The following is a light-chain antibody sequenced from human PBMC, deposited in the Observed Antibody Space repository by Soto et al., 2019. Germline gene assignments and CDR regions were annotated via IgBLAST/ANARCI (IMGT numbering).Light chain of an antibody. Sequence: QSALTQPASVSGSPGQSITISCTGTSSDVGGYNYVSWYQQHPGKAPKLMIYEVSNRPSGVSNRFSGSNSGNTASLTISGLQAEDEADYYCSSYTSSSTLVVFGGGTKVTVL. J-gene: IGLJ2*01. CDR3: SSYTSSSTLVV. V-gene: IGLV2-14*01. CDR1: SSDVGGYNY. CDR2: EVS.